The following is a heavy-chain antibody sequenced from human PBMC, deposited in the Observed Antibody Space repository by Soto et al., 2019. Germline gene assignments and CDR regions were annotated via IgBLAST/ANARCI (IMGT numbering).Heavy chain of an antibody. CDR3: ARGGRGYTKDDTFDI. CDR1: DSTFRSYS. D-gene: IGHD2-2*02. V-gene: IGHV3-21*01. J-gene: IGHJ3*02. Sequence: EVQLVESGGGLVKPGESLRLSCVASDSTFRSYSMNWVRQAPGRGLEWVSIISSGSSVIFYADSMKGRFTISRDNAKNSLYLQMNSLRVEDTAVYYCARGGRGYTKDDTFDIWGQGTMVTVSS. CDR2: ISSGSSVI.